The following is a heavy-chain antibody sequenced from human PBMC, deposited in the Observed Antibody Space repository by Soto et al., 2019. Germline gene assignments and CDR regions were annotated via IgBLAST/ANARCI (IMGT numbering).Heavy chain of an antibody. D-gene: IGHD6-13*01. CDR1: GGSIGSYY. V-gene: IGHV4-4*07. Sequence: SETLSLTCTVSGGSIGSYYWSWIRQPAGKGLEWIGRIYTSGSTNYNPSLKSRVTMSVDTSKNQFSLKLSSVTAADTAVYYCASDSSSWYNHWFDPWGQGTLVTVSS. CDR3: ASDSSSWYNHWFDP. CDR2: IYTSGST. J-gene: IGHJ5*02.